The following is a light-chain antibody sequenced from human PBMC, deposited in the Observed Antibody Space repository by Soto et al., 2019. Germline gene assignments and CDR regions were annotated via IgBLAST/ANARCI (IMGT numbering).Light chain of an antibody. CDR1: ALSKQY. CDR3: QSSDSSGRYPYV. V-gene: IGLV3-25*02. J-gene: IGLJ1*01. Sequence: SYELTQPPSVSVSPGHTARITCSGDALSKQYAYWYQQKPGQAPVVVIYKDNGRPSGIPERFSGSSSGTTVTLTISGVQAEDEAYYYCQSSDSSGRYPYVFGTGTKVTVL. CDR2: KDN.